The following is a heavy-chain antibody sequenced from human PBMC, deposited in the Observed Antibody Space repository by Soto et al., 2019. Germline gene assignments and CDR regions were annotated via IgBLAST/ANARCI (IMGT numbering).Heavy chain of an antibody. CDR1: GFTFTSYA. CDR2: ISGSGINT. CDR3: AKAKGDGSTRYEHFYYYGMDV. V-gene: IGHV3-23*01. D-gene: IGHD3-22*01. Sequence: EVQLLESGGGLVQPGGSLRLSCAASGFTFTSYAMNWVRQVPGKGLEWVSTISGSGINTYYSDSVKGRFTFSRDNSKNTLYLQMNSLRAEDTAVYYCAKAKGDGSTRYEHFYYYGMDVWGQGTTVTVSS. J-gene: IGHJ6*02.